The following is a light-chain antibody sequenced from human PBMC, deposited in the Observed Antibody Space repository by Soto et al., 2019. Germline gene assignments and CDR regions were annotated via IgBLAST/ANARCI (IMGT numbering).Light chain of an antibody. V-gene: IGLV2-14*01. CDR1: SSDVGGYNY. CDR2: EVG. Sequence: QSALTQPASVSGSPGQSITISCTGTSSDVGGYNYVSWFQQHPGKAPKLMIYEVGDRPSGVSNRFSGSKSGNTASLTISGLQAEDEADYYCSSYSSGSTHVFGTGTKVTVL. J-gene: IGLJ1*01. CDR3: SSYSSGSTHV.